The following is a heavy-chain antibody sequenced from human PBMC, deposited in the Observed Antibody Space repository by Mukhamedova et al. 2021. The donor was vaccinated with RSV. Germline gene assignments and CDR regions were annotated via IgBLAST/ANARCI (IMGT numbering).Heavy chain of an antibody. Sequence: GTVGDTYYPGSVKGRFTISRANAKNSLYLQMNSLRAGDTAVYYCARSHAIAARSGYYPMFDYWGQGTLVTVS. CDR3: ARSHAIAARSGYYPMFDY. J-gene: IGHJ4*02. D-gene: IGHD3-3*01. CDR2: GTVGDT. V-gene: IGHV3-13*01.